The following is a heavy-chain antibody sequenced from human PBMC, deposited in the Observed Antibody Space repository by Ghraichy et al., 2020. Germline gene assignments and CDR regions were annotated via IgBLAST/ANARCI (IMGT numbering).Heavy chain of an antibody. J-gene: IGHJ5*02. CDR2: ISGGGGNT. CDR1: RFTFSSYE. CDR3: AKAWGFCSGGTCPSYKWFDP. D-gene: IGHD2-15*01. Sequence: GESLNISCAASRFTFSSYEVTWVRQAPGKGLEWVSTISGGGGNTYYGDSVKGRFTVSRDNSHNTMSLQMNSLRAEDTALYYCAKAWGFCSGGTCPSYKWFDPWGPGTLVTVSS. V-gene: IGHV3-23*01.